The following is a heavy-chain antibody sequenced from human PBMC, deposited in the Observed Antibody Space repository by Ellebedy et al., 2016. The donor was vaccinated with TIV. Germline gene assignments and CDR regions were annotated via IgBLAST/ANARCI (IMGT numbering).Heavy chain of an antibody. Sequence: SETLSLTCTVSGDFIGDYYWNWIRQSPGKGLEWIGYIHKSGTTNYNPSLKSRVIISLDTSKSHVSLKLTPVNAADTAVYFCARDSENTWSAFAVWGQGTVVTVSS. CDR3: ARDSENTWSAFAV. V-gene: IGHV4-59*01. CDR2: IHKSGTT. D-gene: IGHD1/OR15-1a*01. CDR1: GDFIGDYY. J-gene: IGHJ3*01.